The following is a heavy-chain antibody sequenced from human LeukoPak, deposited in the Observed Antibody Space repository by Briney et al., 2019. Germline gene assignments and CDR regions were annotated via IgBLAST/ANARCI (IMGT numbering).Heavy chain of an antibody. CDR1: GYSFTSYW. CDR2: IDPSDSYT. J-gene: IGHJ6*04. Sequence: GESLKISCKGSGYSFTSYWISWVRQMPGKGLEWMGRIDPSDSYTNYSPSFQGHVTISADKSISTAYLQWSSLKASHTAMYYCARHIVQGYYGSGSPYYYGMDVWGKGTTVTVSS. CDR3: ARHIVQGYYGSGSPYYYGMDV. V-gene: IGHV5-10-1*01. D-gene: IGHD3-10*01.